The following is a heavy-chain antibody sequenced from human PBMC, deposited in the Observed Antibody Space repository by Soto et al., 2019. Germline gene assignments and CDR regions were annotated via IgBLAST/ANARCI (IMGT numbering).Heavy chain of an antibody. Sequence: QVQLVQSGAEVKKPGASVKVSCKASGYTFTSYGISWVRQAPGQGLERMGWISAYNGNTNYAQKLQGRVTMTTDTSTSTAYMELRSLRSDDTAVYYCARDTYSSSFSSDPELDYWGQGTLVTVSS. D-gene: IGHD6-6*01. CDR3: ARDTYSSSFSSDPELDY. CDR1: GYTFTSYG. V-gene: IGHV1-18*01. CDR2: ISAYNGNT. J-gene: IGHJ4*02.